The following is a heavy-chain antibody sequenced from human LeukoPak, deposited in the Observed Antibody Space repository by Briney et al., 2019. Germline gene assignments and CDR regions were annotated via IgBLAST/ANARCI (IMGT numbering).Heavy chain of an antibody. CDR2: ICKDGSDK. CDR1: GFTFSSYG. Sequence: GGSLRLSCAASGFTFSSYGMHCARQAPGKGLEGGAVICKDGSDKYYADSVKGRFTISRDNSKNTLYLQMNSLGAEDTAVYYCAKPTRGSGSFLIDFWGQGTLVTVSS. J-gene: IGHJ4*02. V-gene: IGHV3-33*06. D-gene: IGHD1-26*01. CDR3: AKPTRGSGSFLIDF.